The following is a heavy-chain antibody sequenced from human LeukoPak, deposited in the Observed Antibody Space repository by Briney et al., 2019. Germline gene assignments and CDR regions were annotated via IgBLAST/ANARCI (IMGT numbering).Heavy chain of an antibody. CDR2: IRWDGSIK. D-gene: IGHD3-22*01. CDR3: ARSKSYDSSGYYFDH. J-gene: IGHJ4*02. CDR1: GFTFSSFG. Sequence: PGGSLRLSCAASGFTFSSFGMHWVRQAPCKGLEWVAFIRWDGSIKYYADSVKGRFSVSRDTSKNTLYLQMNSLRAEDTAVYYCARSKSYDSSGYYFDHWGQGTLVTVSS. V-gene: IGHV3-30*02.